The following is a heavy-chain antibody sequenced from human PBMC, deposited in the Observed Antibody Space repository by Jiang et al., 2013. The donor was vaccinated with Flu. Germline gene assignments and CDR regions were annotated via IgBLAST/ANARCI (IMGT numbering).Heavy chain of an antibody. J-gene: IGHJ4*02. D-gene: IGHD3-9*01. Sequence: ETLSLTCAVYGGSFSDYYWSWIRQPPGKGLEWIGEINDSGSTNYNPSLKSRVTIRIDTSKNQFSLKLSSVTAADTSVYYCARGLYYDIVTGYYLDHWGQGTLVTVSS. CDR3: ARGLYYDIVTGYYLDH. CDR1: GGSFSDYY. CDR2: INDSGST. V-gene: IGHV4-34*01.